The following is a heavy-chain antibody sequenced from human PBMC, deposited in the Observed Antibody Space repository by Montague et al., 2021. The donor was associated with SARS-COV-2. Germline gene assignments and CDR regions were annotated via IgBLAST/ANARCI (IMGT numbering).Heavy chain of an antibody. J-gene: IGHJ5*02. CDR2: IKSKAYGETT. Sequence: SLRLSCAASGFAFGDYALSWVRQAPGKGLEWLGLIKSKAYGETTEYAASVRGRFTISRDDPKNVAYLQMHSLTTEDTAFYYCTRNTGGNSRGAGSWGQGTLVTVSS. V-gene: IGHV3-49*04. D-gene: IGHD4-23*01. CDR3: TRNTGGNSRGAGS. CDR1: GFAFGDYA.